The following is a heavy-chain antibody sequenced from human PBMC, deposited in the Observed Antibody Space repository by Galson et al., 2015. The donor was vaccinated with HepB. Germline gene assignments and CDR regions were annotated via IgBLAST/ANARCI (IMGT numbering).Heavy chain of an antibody. V-gene: IGHV4-34*01. CDR1: GGSFSGYY. J-gene: IGHJ4*02. D-gene: IGHD3-22*01. CDR3: ARGSMLYSSGYYPY. Sequence: SETLSLTCAVYGGSFSGYYWSWIRQPPGKGLEWIGEINHSGSTNYNPSLKRRVTISVDTSKNQFSLKLSSVTAADTAVYYCARGSMLYSSGYYPYWGQGTLVTVSS. CDR2: INHSGST.